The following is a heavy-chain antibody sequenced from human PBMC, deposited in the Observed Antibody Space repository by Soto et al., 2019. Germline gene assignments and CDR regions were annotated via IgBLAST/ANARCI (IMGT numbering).Heavy chain of an antibody. CDR1: GGTFSSYA. CDR3: ARSQGSSTSLEIYYYYYYGMDV. D-gene: IGHD2-2*01. J-gene: IGHJ6*02. V-gene: IGHV1-69*01. CDR2: IIPISDTT. Sequence: QVQLVQSGAEVKKPGSSVKVSCKASGGTFSSYAISWVRQAPGQGLEWMGGIIPISDTTNYAQKFQGRVTITADESTSTAYMVLSSLRSEDTAVYYCARSQGSSTSLEIYYYYYYGMDVWGQGTTVRLL.